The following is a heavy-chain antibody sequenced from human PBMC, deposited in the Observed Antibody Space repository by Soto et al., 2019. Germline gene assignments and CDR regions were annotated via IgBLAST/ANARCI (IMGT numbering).Heavy chain of an antibody. CDR1: GGSISSSSYY. V-gene: IGHV4-39*01. CDR2: IYYSGST. CDR3: ARHRARIWFDP. D-gene: IGHD6-6*01. J-gene: IGHJ5*02. Sequence: SETLSLTCIVSGGSISSSSYYWGWIRQPPGKGLEWIGSIYYSGSTYYNPSLKSRVTISVDTSKNQFSLKLSSVTAADTAVFYCARHRARIWFDPWGQGTLVTVSS.